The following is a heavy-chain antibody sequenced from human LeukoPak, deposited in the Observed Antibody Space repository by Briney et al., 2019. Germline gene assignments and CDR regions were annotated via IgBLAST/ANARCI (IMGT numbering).Heavy chain of an antibody. CDR3: AKLYTEIVGATSGIDY. CDR2: ISYDGSNK. Sequence: GGSLRLSCAASGFTFSSYGMHWVRRAPGKGLEWVAVISYDGSNKYYADSVKGRFTISRDNSKNTLYLQMNSLRAEDTAVYYCAKLYTEIVGATSGIDYWGQGTLVTVSS. CDR1: GFTFSSYG. J-gene: IGHJ4*02. V-gene: IGHV3-30*18. D-gene: IGHD1-26*01.